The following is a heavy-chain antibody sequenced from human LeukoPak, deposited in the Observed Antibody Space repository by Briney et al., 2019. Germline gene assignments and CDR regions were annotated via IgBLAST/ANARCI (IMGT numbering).Heavy chain of an antibody. Sequence: PSETLSLTCAVYGGSFSNYYWSWIRQPPGKGLEWIGEINHSGSTNYNPSLKSRVTMSVDTSKNQFSLKLSSVTAADTAVYYCARDRGRNCGGDCYVADYWGQGTLVTVSS. V-gene: IGHV4-34*01. CDR1: GGSFSNYY. D-gene: IGHD2-21*01. J-gene: IGHJ4*02. CDR2: INHSGST. CDR3: ARDRGRNCGGDCYVADY.